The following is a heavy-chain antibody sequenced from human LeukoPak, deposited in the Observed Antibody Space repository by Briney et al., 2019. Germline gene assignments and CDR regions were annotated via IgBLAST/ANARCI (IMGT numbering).Heavy chain of an antibody. D-gene: IGHD4-17*01. CDR1: GYTFTSYG. J-gene: IGHJ1*01. Sequence: GASVKVSCRASGYTFTSYGINWVRQAPGQGLEWMGWINPNNGDTIYAQKFQDRVKMTRDPSITTAYMELTKLRSDDTAVYYCARPDYDDDDSSGTHDWGQGTLVTVSS. V-gene: IGHV1-2*02. CDR2: INPNNGDT. CDR3: ARPDYDDDDSSGTHD.